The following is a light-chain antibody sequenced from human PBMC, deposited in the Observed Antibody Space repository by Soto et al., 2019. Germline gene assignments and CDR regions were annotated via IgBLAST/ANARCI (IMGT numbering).Light chain of an antibody. V-gene: IGLV2-14*01. CDR3: SSYTTTNTLV. J-gene: IGLJ1*01. CDR2: EVS. CDR1: SSDVGGYNF. Sequence: QSALTQPASVSGSPGQSITISCTGTSSDVGGYNFVSWYQHHPGKVPKLMLYEVSNRPLGVSSRFSGSKSGNTASLTISGLQAEDEADYYCSSYTTTNTLVFGTGTKVTVL.